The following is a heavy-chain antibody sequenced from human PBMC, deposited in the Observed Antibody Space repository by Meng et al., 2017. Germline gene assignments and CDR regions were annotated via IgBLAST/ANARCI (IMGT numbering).Heavy chain of an antibody. J-gene: IGHJ5*02. V-gene: IGHV3-20*04. CDR1: GFTFDDYG. CDR2: INWNGGST. Sequence: GESLKTSCAASGFTFDDYGMSWVRQAPGKGLEWVSGINWNGGSTGYADSVKGRFTISRDNAKNSLYLQMNSLRAEDTAVYYCARKNTYYYDSRGYYHAFDPWGQGTLVTVSS. D-gene: IGHD3-22*01. CDR3: ARKNTYYYDSRGYYHAFDP.